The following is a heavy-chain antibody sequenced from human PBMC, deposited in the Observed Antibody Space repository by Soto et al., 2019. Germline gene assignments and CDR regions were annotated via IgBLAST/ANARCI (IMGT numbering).Heavy chain of an antibody. Sequence: QVQLQQWGAGLLKPSETLSLTCAVYGGSFSGYYWTCIRQPPGKGLEWIGQINHGGSTIYNPSLKSRVTMSIDTSKNQFSLRLTSVTAAETGVYYCARARGRSSGWGAYYYYGLDVWCQGTTVTVSS. D-gene: IGHD6-19*01. CDR2: INHGGST. CDR1: GGSFSGYY. J-gene: IGHJ6*02. CDR3: ARARGRSSGWGAYYYYGLDV. V-gene: IGHV4-34*01.